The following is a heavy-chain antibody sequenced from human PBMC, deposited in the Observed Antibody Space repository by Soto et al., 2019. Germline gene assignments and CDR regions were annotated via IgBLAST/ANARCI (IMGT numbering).Heavy chain of an antibody. CDR2: IWYDGSNK. CDR1: GFTFSSYG. V-gene: IGHV3-33*01. J-gene: IGHJ6*02. Sequence: GGSLRLSCAASGFTFSSYGMHWVRQAPGKGLEWVAVIWYDGSNKYYADSVKGRFTISRDNSKNTLYLQMNSLRAEDTAVYYCAREHQLPYYYYGMDVWGQGTTVTVSS. D-gene: IGHD3-10*01. CDR3: AREHQLPYYYYGMDV.